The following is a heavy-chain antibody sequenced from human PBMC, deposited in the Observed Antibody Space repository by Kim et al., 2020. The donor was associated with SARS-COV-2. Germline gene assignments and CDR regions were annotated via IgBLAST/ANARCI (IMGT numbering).Heavy chain of an antibody. CDR1: GGTFSSYA. CDR3: AREVGDIVVVVAANYGMDV. Sequence: SVKVSCKASGGTFSSYAISWVRQAPGQGLEWMGGIIPIFGTANYAQKFQGRVTITADESTSTAYMELSSLRSEDTAVYYCAREVGDIVVVVAANYGMDVWGQGTTVTVSS. CDR2: IIPIFGTA. V-gene: IGHV1-69*13. J-gene: IGHJ6*02. D-gene: IGHD2-15*01.